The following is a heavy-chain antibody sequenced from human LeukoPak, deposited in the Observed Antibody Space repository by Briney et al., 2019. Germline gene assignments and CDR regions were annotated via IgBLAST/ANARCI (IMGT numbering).Heavy chain of an antibody. CDR3: ARNLPRMQLWPTFDY. V-gene: IGHV3-72*01. CDR2: IRNKPNSYTT. J-gene: IGHJ4*02. CDR1: GFTFSDHY. Sequence: PGGSLRLSCAASGFTFSDHYMAWVRQAPGKGLEWVGRIRNKPNSYTTEYAASVKGRFTISRDDSKNSVYLQMNSLKTEDTAVYYCARNLPRMQLWPTFDYWGQGTLVTVSS. D-gene: IGHD5-18*01.